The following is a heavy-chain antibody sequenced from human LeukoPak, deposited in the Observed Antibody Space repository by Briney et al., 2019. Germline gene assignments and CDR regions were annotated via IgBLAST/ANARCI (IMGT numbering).Heavy chain of an antibody. CDR1: GGSISSSNW. D-gene: IGHD3-16*01. Sequence: SETLSLTCAVSGGSISSSNWWSWVRQPPGKGLEWIGEIYHSGSTNYNPSLKSRVTISVDKSKNQFSLKLSSVTAADTVVYYCTASLLGYGMDVWGQGTTVTVSS. J-gene: IGHJ6*02. CDR2: IYHSGST. V-gene: IGHV4-4*02. CDR3: TASLLGYGMDV.